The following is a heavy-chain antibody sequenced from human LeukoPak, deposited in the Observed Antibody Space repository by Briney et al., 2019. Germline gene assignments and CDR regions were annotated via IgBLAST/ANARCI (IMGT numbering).Heavy chain of an antibody. CDR3: ARDGSPLRYFDWLPFDY. J-gene: IGHJ4*02. D-gene: IGHD3-9*01. Sequence: SETLSLTCTVSGGSISSSSYYWGWIRQPPGKGLEWIGSIYYSGSTYYNPSLKSRVTISVDTSKNQFSLKLSSVTAADTAVYYCARDGSPLRYFDWLPFDYWGQGTLVTVSP. CDR2: IYYSGST. V-gene: IGHV4-39*07. CDR1: GGSISSSSYY.